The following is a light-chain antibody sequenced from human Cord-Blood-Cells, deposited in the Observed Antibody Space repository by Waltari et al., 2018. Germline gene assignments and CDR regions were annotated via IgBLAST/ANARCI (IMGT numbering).Light chain of an antibody. CDR2: EGS. J-gene: IGLJ2*01. V-gene: IGLV2-23*01. CDR3: CSYAGSVV. Sequence: QSALTPPAFVSGSPGQSTTMSCTRTRSHVVSCHLVSWYQQHPGKAPKPMIYEGSKRPSGVSNRFSGSKSGNTASLTISGLQAEDEADYYCCSYAGSVVFGGGTKLTVL. CDR1: RSHVVSCHL.